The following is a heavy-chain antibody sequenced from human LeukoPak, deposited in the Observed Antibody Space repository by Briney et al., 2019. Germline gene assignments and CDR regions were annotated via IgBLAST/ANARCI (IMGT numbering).Heavy chain of an antibody. CDR1: GGSFSGYY. D-gene: IGHD3-22*01. J-gene: IGHJ5*02. Sequence: SETLSLTCAVYGGSFSGYYWSWIRQPPGKGLEWIGEINHSGSTNYNPSLKSRVTISVDTSKNQFSLKLSPVTAADTAVYYCARKRVTMIVVARWPGWFDPWGQGTLVTVSS. CDR3: ARKRVTMIVVARWPGWFDP. V-gene: IGHV4-34*01. CDR2: INHSGST.